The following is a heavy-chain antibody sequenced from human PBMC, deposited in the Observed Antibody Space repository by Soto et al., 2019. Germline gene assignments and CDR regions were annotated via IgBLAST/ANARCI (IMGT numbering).Heavy chain of an antibody. CDR2: IYYSGST. V-gene: IGHV4-59*01. CDR1: GGSISSYY. D-gene: IGHD6-13*01. Sequence: SETLSLTCTVSGGSISSYYWSWIRQPPGKGLEWIGYIYYSGSTNYNPSLKSRVTISVDTSKNQFSLKLSSVTAADTAVYYCARLRSSDLDPWGQGTLVAVSS. J-gene: IGHJ5*02. CDR3: ARLRSSDLDP.